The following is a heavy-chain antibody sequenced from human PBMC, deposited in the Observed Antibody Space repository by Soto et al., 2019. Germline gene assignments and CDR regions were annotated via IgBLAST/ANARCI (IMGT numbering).Heavy chain of an antibody. CDR1: GFTFSSYA. Sequence: PGGSLRLSCAASGFTFSSYAMTWVRQAPGKGLEWVSALSGSGGSTYYADSVKGRFTISRDNSKNTQYLQMNSLRAEDTAVYYCAKVGYSSGWYPGYFDYWGQGTLVTVSS. V-gene: IGHV3-23*01. J-gene: IGHJ4*02. D-gene: IGHD6-19*01. CDR3: AKVGYSSGWYPGYFDY. CDR2: LSGSGGST.